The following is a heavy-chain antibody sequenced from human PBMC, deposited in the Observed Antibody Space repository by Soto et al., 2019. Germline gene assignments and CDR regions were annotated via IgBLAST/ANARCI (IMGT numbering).Heavy chain of an antibody. V-gene: IGHV3-23*01. J-gene: IGHJ6*02. CDR3: VKDWSGSKCPCMDV. D-gene: IGHD3-3*01. CDR2: LTAGGNNI. CDR1: GFAFNNYA. Sequence: GGSLRLSCAASGFAFNNYAMTWVRQAPGKGLEWVSTLTAGGNNIYYADSVKGRFTISRDSSKTTLYLQMNTLRVEDTAIYYCVKDWSGSKCPCMDVWGRGTTVTVPS.